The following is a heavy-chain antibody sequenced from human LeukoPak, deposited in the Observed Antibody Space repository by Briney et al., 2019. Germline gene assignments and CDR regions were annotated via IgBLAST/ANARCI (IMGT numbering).Heavy chain of an antibody. CDR1: GGSISSSSYY. CDR2: IYYSGST. D-gene: IGHD2-21*02. J-gene: IGHJ4*02. Sequence: SETLSLTCTVSGGSISSSSYYWGWIRQPPGKGLEWMGSIYYSGSTYYNPSLKSRVTISVDTSKHQFTLKLSSVTAADPAVYYCARLTAAYCGGDCYSTGVYYFVYWGQGTLVTVXS. CDR3: ARLTAAYCGGDCYSTGVYYFVY. V-gene: IGHV4-39*01.